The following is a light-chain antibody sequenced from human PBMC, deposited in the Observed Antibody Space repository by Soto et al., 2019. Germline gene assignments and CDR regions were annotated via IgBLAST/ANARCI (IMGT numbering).Light chain of an antibody. CDR3: QQYYSYPPT. Sequence: DIQMTQSPSALSASVGDTVTITCRASQSITASLAWYQHKPGEAPKLLIYDVSSLESGVPSRFSGSGSGTDFTLTISCLQSEDFATYYCQQYYSYPPTFGQGTKVDIK. CDR2: DVS. J-gene: IGKJ1*01. CDR1: QSITAS. V-gene: IGKV1-5*01.